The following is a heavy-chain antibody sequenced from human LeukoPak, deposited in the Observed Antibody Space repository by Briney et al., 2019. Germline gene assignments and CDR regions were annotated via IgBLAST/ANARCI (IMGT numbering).Heavy chain of an antibody. CDR3: ALSGVGRYFDY. J-gene: IGHJ4*02. CDR1: GFTFSSYS. V-gene: IGHV3-21*01. CDR2: ISSSSSYI. Sequence: PGGSLRLSCAASGFTFSSYSMNWVRQAPGKGLEWVSSISSSSSYIYYADSVKGRFTISRDNAKNSLCLQMNSLRAEDTAVYYCALSGVGRYFDYWGQGTLVTVSS. D-gene: IGHD7-27*01.